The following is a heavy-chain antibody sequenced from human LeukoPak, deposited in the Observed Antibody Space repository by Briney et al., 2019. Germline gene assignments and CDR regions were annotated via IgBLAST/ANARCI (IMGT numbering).Heavy chain of an antibody. D-gene: IGHD6-19*01. Sequence: PGGSLRLSCAASGFTFSSYAMSWVRQAPGRGLEWVGRIKSKTDGGTTDYAAPVKGRFTISRDDSKNTLYLQMNSLKTEDTAVYYCTTDSSGWYKGYYFDYWGQGTLVTVSS. V-gene: IGHV3-15*01. CDR2: IKSKTDGGTT. J-gene: IGHJ4*02. CDR1: GFTFSSYA. CDR3: TTDSSGWYKGYYFDY.